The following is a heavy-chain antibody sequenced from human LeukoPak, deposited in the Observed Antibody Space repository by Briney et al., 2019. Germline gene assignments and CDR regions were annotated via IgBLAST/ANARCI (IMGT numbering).Heavy chain of an antibody. CDR3: ARDPEQLVPSFDY. J-gene: IGHJ4*02. CDR1: GFTFSSYA. Sequence: GGSLRLSCAASGFTFSSYAMHWVRQAPGKGLEWVAVISYDGSNKYYADSVKGRFTISRDNSKNTLYLQMNSLRAEDTAVYYCARDPEQLVPSFDYWGQGTLVTVSS. D-gene: IGHD6-6*01. V-gene: IGHV3-30-3*01. CDR2: ISYDGSNK.